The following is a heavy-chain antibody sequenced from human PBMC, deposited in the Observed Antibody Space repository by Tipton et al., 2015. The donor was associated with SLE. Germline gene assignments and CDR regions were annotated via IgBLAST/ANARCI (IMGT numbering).Heavy chain of an antibody. CDR1: GGSISSYY. CDR3: ARGGFREPDYFYYGMDV. Sequence: TLSLTCTVSGGSISSYYWSWIRQPPGKGLEWIGYIYYSGSTNYNPSLKSRVTISADRSKNQFSLNLTAVTAADTAVYYCARGGFREPDYFYYGMDVWGQGTTVTASS. V-gene: IGHV4-59*12. J-gene: IGHJ6*02. D-gene: IGHD3-10*01. CDR2: IYYSGST.